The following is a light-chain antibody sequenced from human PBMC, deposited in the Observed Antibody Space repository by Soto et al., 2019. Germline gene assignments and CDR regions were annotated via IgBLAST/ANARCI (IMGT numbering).Light chain of an antibody. V-gene: IGKV1-27*01. Sequence: DIQLTQSPSSLSASVGDRVTITCRATQGIYNYLAWYQQKPGKVPKLLINAASTLQSGVPSRFSGRGSGTDFTLTISSLQPEDVATYYCQKYNSAPLTFGPGTKVEIK. J-gene: IGKJ3*01. CDR3: QKYNSAPLT. CDR2: AAS. CDR1: QGIYNY.